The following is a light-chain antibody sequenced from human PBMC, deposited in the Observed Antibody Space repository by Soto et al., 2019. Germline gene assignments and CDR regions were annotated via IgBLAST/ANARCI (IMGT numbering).Light chain of an antibody. J-gene: IGLJ2*01. CDR3: AAWDDSLNGPV. V-gene: IGLV1-44*01. CDR2: SNN. CDR1: SSNIGSNT. Sequence: QSVLTQPPSASRTPGQRVTISCSGSSSNIGSNTVNWYQQLPGTAPKLLNYSNNQRPSGVPDRFSGSKSGTSASLAISGLQSEDEADYYCAAWDDSLNGPVFGGGTKLTVL.